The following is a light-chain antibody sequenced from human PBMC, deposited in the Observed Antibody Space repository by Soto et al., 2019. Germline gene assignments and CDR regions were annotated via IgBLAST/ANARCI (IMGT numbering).Light chain of an antibody. CDR2: EGS. CDR1: SSDVGSYNF. J-gene: IGLJ1*01. Sequence: QSALTQPASVSGSPGQSITISCSGTSSDVGSYNFVSWYQQHPGKAPKLMIYEGSKRPSGVSNRFSGSKSGNTASLTISGLQAEDEADYCCSYAGSSTWVFGTGTKLTVL. V-gene: IGLV2-23*01. CDR3: CSYAGSSTWV.